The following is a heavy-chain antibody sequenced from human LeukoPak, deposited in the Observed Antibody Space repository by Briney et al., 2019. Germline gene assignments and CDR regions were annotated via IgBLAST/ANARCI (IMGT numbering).Heavy chain of an antibody. CDR3: ARDPGPEAGHFDH. CDR1: GYSNSSGYY. D-gene: IGHD6-19*01. V-gene: IGHV4-38-2*02. J-gene: IGHJ4*02. Sequence: SETLSLTCSVSGYSNSSGYYWAWMRPPPGKGLEWIGSIYRNGGTYDNPSPKSRVTMSVDTSKNQFSLRLSTVTAADTALYYCARDPGPEAGHFDHWGQGALVTVSS. CDR2: IYRNGGT.